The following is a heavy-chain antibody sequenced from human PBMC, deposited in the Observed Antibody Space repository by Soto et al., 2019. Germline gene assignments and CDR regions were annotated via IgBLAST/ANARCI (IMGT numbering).Heavy chain of an antibody. Sequence: QVQLVQSGAEVKKPGSSVKVSCKASGGTFSSYTISWVRQAPGQGLEWMGRIIPILGIANYAQKFQGRVTITADKSTSTAYMGLSSLRSEDTAVYYCARADCGGDCYSGYYYYGMDVWGQGTTVTVSS. CDR2: IIPILGIA. CDR1: GGTFSSYT. J-gene: IGHJ6*02. V-gene: IGHV1-69*02. CDR3: ARADCGGDCYSGYYYYGMDV. D-gene: IGHD2-21*02.